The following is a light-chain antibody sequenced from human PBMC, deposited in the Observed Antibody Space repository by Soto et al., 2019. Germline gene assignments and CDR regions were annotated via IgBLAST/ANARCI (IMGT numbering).Light chain of an antibody. Sequence: EIKMTQSPATLSVSPGERATISFRASQSVSIDLAWYQQKPGQAPRLLIYGARTRATGVPDRFSASGSGTDFSLPIIRLEPEDFAVYYCQQYGTSPWTFGQGTKVDIK. J-gene: IGKJ1*01. CDR3: QQYGTSPWT. CDR1: QSVSID. V-gene: IGKV3D-15*01. CDR2: GAR.